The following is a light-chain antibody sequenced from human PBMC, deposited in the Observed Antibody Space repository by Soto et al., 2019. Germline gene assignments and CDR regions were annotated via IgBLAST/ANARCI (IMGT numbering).Light chain of an antibody. CDR2: GAS. Sequence: EIVCTQPPCTLSLSPGERVTLSCRASESVSGHLAWYQQKPGQAPRLLIYGASSRATGIPDRFSGSGSGTDFTLTITRLEPEDFAVYYCQHYGSSLWTFGQGTKVDIK. V-gene: IGKV3-20*01. J-gene: IGKJ1*01. CDR1: ESVSGH. CDR3: QHYGSSLWT.